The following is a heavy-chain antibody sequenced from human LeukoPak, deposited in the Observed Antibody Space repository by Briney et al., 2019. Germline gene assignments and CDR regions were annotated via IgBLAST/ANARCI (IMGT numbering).Heavy chain of an antibody. Sequence: GGSLRLSCAVSGFTFSSYAMSWVRQAPGKGLEWVSAISGSGGSTYYADSVKGRFTISRDNSKNTLYLQMNSLRAEDTAVYYCAKDAYYDFWSGYKSGSDWFDPWGQGTLVTVSS. D-gene: IGHD3-3*01. CDR3: AKDAYYDFWSGYKSGSDWFDP. V-gene: IGHV3-23*01. J-gene: IGHJ5*02. CDR1: GFTFSSYA. CDR2: ISGSGGST.